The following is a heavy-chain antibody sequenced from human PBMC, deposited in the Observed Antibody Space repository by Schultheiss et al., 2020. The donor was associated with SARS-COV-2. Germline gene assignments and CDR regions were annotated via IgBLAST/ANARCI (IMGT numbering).Heavy chain of an antibody. V-gene: IGHV4-4*07. CDR3: ASPGYSGYDFGY. CDR1: GGSISSYY. Sequence: SETLSLTCTVSGGSISSYYWSWIRQPPGKGLEWIGRISSRGNTKYNPSLTSRVTISVDRSKNQFSLKLSSVTAADTAVYYCASPGYSGYDFGYWGQGTLVTVSS. J-gene: IGHJ4*02. CDR2: ISSRGNT. D-gene: IGHD5-12*01.